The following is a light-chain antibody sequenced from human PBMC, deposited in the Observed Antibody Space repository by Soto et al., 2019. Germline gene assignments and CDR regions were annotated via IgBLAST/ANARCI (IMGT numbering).Light chain of an antibody. CDR2: AAS. V-gene: IGKV1-39*01. CDR3: QQSYSTPWT. J-gene: IGKJ1*01. Sequence: DIQMTQSPSSLSASVGDRVTITCRASQFISTYLNWYQQKVGKAPKLLIYAASSLQSGVPSRFTGSGSGTDFTLIISSLQPEDFATYYCQQSYSTPWTFGQGTKVDIK. CDR1: QFISTY.